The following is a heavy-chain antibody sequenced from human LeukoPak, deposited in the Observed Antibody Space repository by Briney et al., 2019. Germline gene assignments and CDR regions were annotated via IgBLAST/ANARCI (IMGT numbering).Heavy chain of an antibody. V-gene: IGHV3-7*01. CDR3: ARVRQGVLWAFDI. J-gene: IGHJ3*02. CDR2: IKQDGSEE. D-gene: IGHD3-16*01. Sequence: GGSLRLSCAGSGLTFSSYWMSWARQAPGKGLEWVANIKQDGSEEYYVDSVKGRFTISRDNAKNSLYLQMNSPRVEDTAVYYCARVRQGVLWAFDIWGQGTMVTVSS. CDR1: GLTFSSYW.